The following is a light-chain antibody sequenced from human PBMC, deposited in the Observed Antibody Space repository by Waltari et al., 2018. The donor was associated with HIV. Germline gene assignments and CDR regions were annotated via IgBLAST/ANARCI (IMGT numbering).Light chain of an antibody. J-gene: IGKJ1*01. Sequence: EIVLTQSPGTLSLSPGERATLSCRASQIVSNNYLAWYQQKPGQAPRLLIFDASSRATGIPDRFSGSGSGTDFTLTISRLEPEDFAVYYCQQYGTSRWTFGQGTKVEIK. V-gene: IGKV3-20*01. CDR1: QIVSNNY. CDR3: QQYGTSRWT. CDR2: DAS.